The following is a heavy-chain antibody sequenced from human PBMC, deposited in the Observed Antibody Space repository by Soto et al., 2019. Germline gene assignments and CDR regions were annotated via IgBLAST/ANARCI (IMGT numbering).Heavy chain of an antibody. CDR2: ISAYNGNT. CDR1: GGTFSSYA. J-gene: IGHJ5*02. V-gene: IGHV1-18*01. CDR3: ARNGYYYDSSDQSAWFDP. Sequence: GASLKVSCKASGGTFSSYAISWVRQAPGQGLEWMGWISAYNGNTNYAQKLQGRVTMTTDTSTSTAYMELRSLRSDDTAVYYCARNGYYYDSSDQSAWFDPWGQGTVVTVSS. D-gene: IGHD3-22*01.